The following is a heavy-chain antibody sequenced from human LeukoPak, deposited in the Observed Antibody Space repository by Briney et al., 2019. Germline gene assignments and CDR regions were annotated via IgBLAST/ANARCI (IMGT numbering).Heavy chain of an antibody. CDR1: GYTFTGYY. CDR2: INPNSGGT. Sequence: AASVKVSCKASGYTFTGYYMHWVRQAPGQGLEWMGWINPNSGGTNYAQKFQGRVTMTRDTSISTAYMELSRPRSDDTAVYYCARAAGPSWFDPWGQGTLVTVSS. CDR3: ARAAGPSWFDP. V-gene: IGHV1-2*02. J-gene: IGHJ5*02.